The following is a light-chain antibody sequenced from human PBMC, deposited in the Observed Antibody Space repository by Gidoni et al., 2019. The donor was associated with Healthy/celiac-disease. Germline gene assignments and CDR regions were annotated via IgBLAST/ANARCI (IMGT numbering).Light chain of an antibody. CDR1: QSVLYSSNNKNY. V-gene: IGKV4-1*01. J-gene: IGKJ2*01. CDR2: WAS. Sequence: DIVMTQYPDSLAVSLGERATINCKSSQSVLYSSNNKNYLAWYQQKPGQPPKLLIYWASTRESGVPDRFSGHGSGTDFTLTISSLQAEDVAVYYCQQYYSAPPTFGQGTKLEIK. CDR3: QQYYSAPPT.